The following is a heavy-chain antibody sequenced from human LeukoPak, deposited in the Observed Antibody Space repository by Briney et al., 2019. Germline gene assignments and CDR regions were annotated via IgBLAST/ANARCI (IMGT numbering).Heavy chain of an antibody. CDR1: GFTFSSYG. CDR3: AKRWFGELYTPYYFDY. CDR2: IRYDGSNK. J-gene: IGHJ4*02. Sequence: PGGSLRLSCAASGFTFSSYGMHWVRQAPGKGLEWVAFIRYDGSNKYYADSVKGRFTISRDNSKNTLYLQMNSLRAEDTAVYYCAKRWFGELYTPYYFDYWGQGTLVTVSS. V-gene: IGHV3-30*02. D-gene: IGHD3-10*01.